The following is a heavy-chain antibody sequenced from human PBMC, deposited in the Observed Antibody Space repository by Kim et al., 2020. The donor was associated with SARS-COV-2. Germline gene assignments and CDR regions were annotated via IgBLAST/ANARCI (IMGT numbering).Heavy chain of an antibody. Sequence: GGSLRLSCATSGFTFSNYAMSWVRQTPGKGLEWVSALSGSSTTTFYVDSVKGRFTISRDNSKNTLYLQMNSLRAEDTAVYYCAKGSLSSGWGYHSDYWGQGTLVTVSS. CDR1: GFTFSNYA. D-gene: IGHD3-16*01. V-gene: IGHV3-23*01. J-gene: IGHJ4*02. CDR2: LSGSSTTT. CDR3: AKGSLSSGWGYHSDY.